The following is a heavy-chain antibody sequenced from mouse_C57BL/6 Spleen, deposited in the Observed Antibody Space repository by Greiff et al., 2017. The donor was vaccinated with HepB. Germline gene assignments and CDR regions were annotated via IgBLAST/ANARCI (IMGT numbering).Heavy chain of an antibody. Sequence: DVMLVESGGGLVQPGGSLKLSCAASGFTFSDYYMYWVRQTPEKRLEWVAYISNGGGSTYYPDTVTGRFTISRDNAKNTLYLQMSRLKSEDTAMYYCARGLYYGKAMDYWGQGTSVTVSS. CDR3: ARGLYYGKAMDY. V-gene: IGHV5-12*01. J-gene: IGHJ4*01. CDR1: GFTFSDYY. CDR2: ISNGGGST. D-gene: IGHD1-1*01.